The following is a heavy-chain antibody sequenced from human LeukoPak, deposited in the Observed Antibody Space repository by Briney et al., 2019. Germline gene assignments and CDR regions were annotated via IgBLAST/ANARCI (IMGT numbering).Heavy chain of an antibody. D-gene: IGHD4-23*01. Sequence: TSETLSLTCTVSGGSISSYYWSWIRQPPGKGLEWIGHIYYSGSTNYNPSLKSRVTISVDTSKNQFSLKLSSVTAADTAVYYCARQATVVTDDAFDIWGQGTMVTVSS. J-gene: IGHJ3*02. CDR3: ARQATVVTDDAFDI. CDR1: GGSISSYY. CDR2: IYYSGST. V-gene: IGHV4-59*08.